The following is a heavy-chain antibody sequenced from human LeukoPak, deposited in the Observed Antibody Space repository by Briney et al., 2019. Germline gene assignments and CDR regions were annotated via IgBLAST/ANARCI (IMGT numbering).Heavy chain of an antibody. CDR1: GFSLSTSGMC. Sequence: ESGPALVKPTQTLTLTCTFSGFSLSTSGMCVSWIRQPPGKALEWLALIDWDDDKYYSTSLKTRLTISKDTSKNQVVLTMTNTDPVDTATYYCARTAYSSGWYVVDYWGQGTLVTASS. J-gene: IGHJ4*02. V-gene: IGHV2-70*01. D-gene: IGHD6-19*01. CDR2: IDWDDDK. CDR3: ARTAYSSGWYVVDY.